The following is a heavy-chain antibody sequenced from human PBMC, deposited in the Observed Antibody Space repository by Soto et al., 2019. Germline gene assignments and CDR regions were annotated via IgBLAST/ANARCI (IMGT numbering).Heavy chain of an antibody. J-gene: IGHJ4*02. CDR2: IYPGDSDT. CDR1: GYSFTNYW. D-gene: IGHD5-18*01. V-gene: IGHV5-51*01. CDR3: AIQHPPDSNVQYN. Sequence: GESLKISCKASGYSFTNYWIGWVRQMPGKGLEWMGTIYPGDSDTRYSPSFQGQVTFSVDKSINTAYLHWTSLKASDTAIYYCAIQHPPDSNVQYNWGQGTLVPVSS.